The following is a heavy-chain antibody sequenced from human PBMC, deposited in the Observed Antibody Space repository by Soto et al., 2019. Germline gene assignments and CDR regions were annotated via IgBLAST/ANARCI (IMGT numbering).Heavy chain of an antibody. CDR3: ARDIYYDSSGYYSSWWFDP. J-gene: IGHJ5*02. CDR2: IYHSGST. V-gene: IGHV4-30-2*01. CDR1: GGSISSGGYS. D-gene: IGHD3-22*01. Sequence: PSETLSLTCAVSGGSISSGGYSWSWIRQPPGKGLEWIGYIYHSGSTYYNPSLKSRVTISVDRSKNQFSLKLSSVTAADTAVYYCARDIYYDSSGYYSSWWFDPWGQGTLVTVSS.